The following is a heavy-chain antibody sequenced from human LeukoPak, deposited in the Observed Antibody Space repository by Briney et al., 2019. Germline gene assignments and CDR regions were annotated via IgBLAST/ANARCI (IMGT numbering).Heavy chain of an antibody. V-gene: IGHV3-53*01. Sequence: GGSLRLSCAASGFTVSSNHMSWVRQAPGKGLEWVLVIYSGGSTYYADSVKGRFTISRDNSKNTLWLQMNSLRVEDTAVYYCAKSAGYGMDVWGQGTTVTVSS. CDR1: GFTVSSNH. CDR2: IYSGGST. CDR3: AKSAGYGMDV. J-gene: IGHJ6*02.